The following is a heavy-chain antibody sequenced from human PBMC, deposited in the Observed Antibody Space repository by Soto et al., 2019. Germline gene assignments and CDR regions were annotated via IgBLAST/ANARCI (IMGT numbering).Heavy chain of an antibody. CDR2: IYYSGST. J-gene: IGHJ4*02. CDR1: GGSISSGGYS. Sequence: PSETLSLTCAVSGGSISSGGYSWSWIRQPPGKGLEWIGYIYYSGSTYYNPSLKSRVTISVDTSKNQFSLKLRSVTAADTAVYYCARARGARYFDYWGQGTLVTVSS. D-gene: IGHD2-15*01. V-gene: IGHV4-30-2*05. CDR3: ARARGARYFDY.